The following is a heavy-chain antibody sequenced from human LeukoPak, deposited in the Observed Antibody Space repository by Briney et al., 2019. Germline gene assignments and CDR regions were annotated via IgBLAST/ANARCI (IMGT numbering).Heavy chain of an antibody. CDR2: IYYSGST. D-gene: IGHD3-10*01. J-gene: IGHJ4*02. Sequence: SETLSLTCTVSGGSISNSSYYWGWIRQPPGKGLEWIGSIYYSGSTYYNPSLKSRVTISVDTSKNQFSLKLSSVTAADTAVYYCARGGEDGSGSYKRGVIAPFDYWGQGTLVTVSS. CDR3: ARGGEDGSGSYKRGVIAPFDY. V-gene: IGHV4-39*01. CDR1: GGSISNSSYY.